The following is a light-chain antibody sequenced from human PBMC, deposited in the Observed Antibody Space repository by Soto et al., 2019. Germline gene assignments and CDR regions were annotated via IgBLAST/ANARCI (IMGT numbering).Light chain of an antibody. V-gene: IGLV1-40*01. CDR3: SSYAGSNISYV. CDR1: SSNIGAGYD. CDR2: GNS. Sequence: QSVLTQPPSVSGAPGQRVTISCTGSSSNIGAGYDVHWYQQLPGTAPKLLIYGNSNRPSGVPDRFSGSKSGNTASLTVSGLQAEDEADYYCSSYAGSNISYVFGTGTKLTVL. J-gene: IGLJ1*01.